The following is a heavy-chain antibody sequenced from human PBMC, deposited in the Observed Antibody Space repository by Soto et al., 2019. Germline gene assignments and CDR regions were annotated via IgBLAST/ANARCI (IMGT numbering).Heavy chain of an antibody. V-gene: IGHV3-23*01. CDR3: ARNYYFDF. Sequence: GGSLRLSCVASGFTFNIFAISWVRQAPGKGLEWVSSIGVSGDTYYADSVKGRFTISRDNSKNSLSLQMNSLRAEDAAVYYCARNYYFDFWGLGTLVTVSS. J-gene: IGHJ4*02. CDR1: GFTFNIFA. CDR2: IGVSGDT.